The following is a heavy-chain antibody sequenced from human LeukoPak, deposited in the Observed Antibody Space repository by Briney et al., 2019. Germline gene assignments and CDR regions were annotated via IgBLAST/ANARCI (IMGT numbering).Heavy chain of an antibody. CDR1: GGSFSGYY. Sequence: SETLSLTCAVYGGSFSGYYWSWIRQPPGKGLEWIGEINHSGSTNYNPSLKSRVTISVDTSKNQFSLKLSSVTAADTAVYYCARGHCSSTSCYTGHWFDHWGQGTLVTVSS. CDR2: INHSGST. V-gene: IGHV4-34*01. J-gene: IGHJ5*02. CDR3: ARGHCSSTSCYTGHWFDH. D-gene: IGHD2-2*02.